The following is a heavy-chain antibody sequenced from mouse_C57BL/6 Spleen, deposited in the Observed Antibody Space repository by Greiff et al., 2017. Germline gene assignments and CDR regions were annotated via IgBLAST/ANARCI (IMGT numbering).Heavy chain of an antibody. Sequence: VQLQQSGAELVKPGASVKISCKASGYAFSSYWMNWVKQRPGKGLEWIGQIYPGDGDTNYNGKFKGKATLTADKSSSTAYMQLSSLTSEDSAVYFCAIEYYDHVMEGFDYWGQGTTLTVSS. CDR1: GYAFSSYW. D-gene: IGHD2-4*01. CDR3: AIEYYDHVMEGFDY. V-gene: IGHV1-80*01. CDR2: IYPGDGDT. J-gene: IGHJ2*01.